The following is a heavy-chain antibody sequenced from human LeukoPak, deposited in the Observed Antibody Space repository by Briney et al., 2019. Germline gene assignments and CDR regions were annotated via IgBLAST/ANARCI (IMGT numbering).Heavy chain of an antibody. J-gene: IGHJ3*02. CDR2: IKEDGTQK. D-gene: IGHD2-15*01. V-gene: IGHV3-7*01. CDR1: GFTFSKSW. CDR3: ARVLGGAFDI. Sequence: GGSLRLSCAASGFTFSKSWMSWVRQAPGKGPEWVANIKEDGTQKYYVDSVRGRFTISRDNAENSLYLQMNSLRAEDTAVYYCARVLGGAFDIWGQGTMVTVSS.